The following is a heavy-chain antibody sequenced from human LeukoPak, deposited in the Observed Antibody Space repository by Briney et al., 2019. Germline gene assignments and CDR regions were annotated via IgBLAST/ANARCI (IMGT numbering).Heavy chain of an antibody. V-gene: IGHV3-15*01. D-gene: IGHD6-19*01. CDR3: TTDRSVLAVAGTGPY. J-gene: IGHJ4*02. Sequence: GGSLRLSCAASGFTFSGSAMHWVRQASGKGLEWVGRIKSKTDGGTTDYAAPVKGRFTISRDDSKNTLYLQMNSLKTEDTAVYYCTTDRSVLAVAGTGPYWGQGTLVTVSS. CDR2: IKSKTDGGTT. CDR1: GFTFSGSA.